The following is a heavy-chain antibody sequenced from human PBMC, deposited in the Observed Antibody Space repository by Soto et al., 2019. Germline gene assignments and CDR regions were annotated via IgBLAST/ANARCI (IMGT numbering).Heavy chain of an antibody. CDR1: GFTFDDYA. D-gene: IGHD1-1*01. CDR3: VKDVTWNKQGYFDY. J-gene: IGHJ4*02. Sequence: EVHLVESGGGLVQPGKSLRLSCSASGFTFDDYAMHWVRQPPGKGLEWVSGINWNSGRVDYADSVKGRFTISRDNPKNSLYLQMNSVRVVDTAFYYCVKDVTWNKQGYFDYWGQGTLVTVSS. V-gene: IGHV3-9*01. CDR2: INWNSGRV.